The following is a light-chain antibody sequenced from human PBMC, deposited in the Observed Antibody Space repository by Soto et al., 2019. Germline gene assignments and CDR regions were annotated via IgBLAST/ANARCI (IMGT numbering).Light chain of an antibody. CDR1: SSNIESYT. CDR2: SNN. CDR3: AGWDDSLNGWV. V-gene: IGLV1-44*01. Sequence: QSVLTQPPSASGTPGQRVTISCSGSSSNIESYTVNWYQQLPGTAPKLLIYSNNQRPSGVPDRFSGSKSGTSASLAISGLQSGDEADFYCAGWDDSLNGWVFGGGTKLTVL. J-gene: IGLJ3*02.